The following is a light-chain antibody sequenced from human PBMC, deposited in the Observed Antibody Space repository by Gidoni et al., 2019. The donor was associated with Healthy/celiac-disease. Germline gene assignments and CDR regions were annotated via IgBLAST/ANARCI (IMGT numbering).Light chain of an antibody. J-gene: IGKJ5*01. V-gene: IGKV3-11*01. CDR2: DAS. CDR1: QSVSSY. CDR3: QQRSNWPPVIT. Sequence: EIVLTQSPATLSLSPGERATLPCRASQSVSSYLDWYQQKPGQAPRLLIYDASNRATGIPARFSGSGSGTDFTLTISSLEPEDFAVYYCQQRSNWPPVITFGQGTRLEIK.